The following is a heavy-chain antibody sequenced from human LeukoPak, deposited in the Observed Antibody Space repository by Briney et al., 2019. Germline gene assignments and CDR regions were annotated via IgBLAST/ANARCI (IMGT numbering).Heavy chain of an antibody. CDR3: AGDTSRMPGIAVDGFDL. CDR2: FDTENGET. J-gene: IGHJ3*01. D-gene: IGHD6-13*01. Sequence: ASVTVSCKRSVYTLSVLSIHWVRETPGKGLEWMGGFDTENGETIYAQTLRDRVTMTEDTSTDTAYMELSSLRSEDTAVYYRAGDTSRMPGIAVDGFDLWGQGTMVTVSS. CDR1: VYTLSVLS. V-gene: IGHV1-24*01.